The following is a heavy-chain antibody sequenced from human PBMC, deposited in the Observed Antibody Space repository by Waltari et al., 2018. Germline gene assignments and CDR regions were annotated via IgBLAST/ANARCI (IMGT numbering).Heavy chain of an antibody. Sequence: EVQLVESGGGLVQPGGSLRLSCEASGFIFSPYWMHWVRQAPGRGLVGVTGMDNGDVSGTSDADSVKGRFTISRDNAKNTRYLQMNSLRAEDTGVYYCARDHYYSKDVWGTGTTVTVSS. CDR1: GFIFSPYW. CDR2: MDNGDVSGT. V-gene: IGHV3-74*01. CDR3: ARDHYYSKDV. J-gene: IGHJ6*04.